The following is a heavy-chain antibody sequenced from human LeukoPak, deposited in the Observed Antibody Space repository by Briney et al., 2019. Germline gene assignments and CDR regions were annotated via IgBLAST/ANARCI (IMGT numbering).Heavy chain of an antibody. Sequence: PGGSLRLSCAASGFTFSSDGMSWVRQAPGKGLEWVSSISASGDGTVYADSVKGRVTISRDNSENTLYLQMNSLRAEDTAVYYCAKDGVSFNKRWDWFDPWGQGTLVTVSS. V-gene: IGHV3-23*01. D-gene: IGHD1-26*01. CDR1: GFTFSSDG. CDR3: AKDGVSFNKRWDWFDP. J-gene: IGHJ5*02. CDR2: ISASGDGT.